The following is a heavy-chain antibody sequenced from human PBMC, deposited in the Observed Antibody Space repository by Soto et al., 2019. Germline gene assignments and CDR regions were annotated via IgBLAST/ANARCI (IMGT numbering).Heavy chain of an antibody. CDR2: IYPGDSDT. J-gene: IGHJ4*02. CDR3: ARGPWDYYDSSGYTYYFDY. V-gene: IGHV5-51*01. Sequence: GESLKISCKGSGYSFTSYWIGWVRQMPGKGLEWMGIIYPGDSDTRYSPSFQGQVTISADKSISTAYLQWSSLKASDAAMYYCARGPWDYYDSSGYTYYFDYWGQGTLVTVSS. D-gene: IGHD3-22*01. CDR1: GYSFTSYW.